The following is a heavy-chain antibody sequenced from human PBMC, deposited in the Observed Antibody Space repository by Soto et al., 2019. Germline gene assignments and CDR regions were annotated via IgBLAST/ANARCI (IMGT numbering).Heavy chain of an antibody. V-gene: IGHV1-18*01. Sequence: GASVKVSCKASGYTFTSYGISWVRQAPGQGLEWMGWISAYNGNTNYAQKLQGRVTMTTDTSTSTAYMELRSLRSDDTAVYYCARDAKTSSSSSGGYWGQGTLVNVSS. CDR2: ISAYNGNT. CDR3: ARDAKTSSSSSGGY. D-gene: IGHD6-6*01. CDR1: GYTFTSYG. J-gene: IGHJ4*02.